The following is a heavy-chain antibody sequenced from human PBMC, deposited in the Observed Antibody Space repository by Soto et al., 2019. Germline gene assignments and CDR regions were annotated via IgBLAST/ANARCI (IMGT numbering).Heavy chain of an antibody. J-gene: IGHJ3*01. CDR1: GGSFTTYY. CDR3: ARVRARFSRSAFDV. Sequence: QLQLQQWGAGLLKPSETLSLTCAVYGGSFTTYYWSWIRQSPGKGLEWIGEIDYSGSSNYNRSLKSQVTISVDKSQNQFSLKLTSMTAAYTAVYYGARVRARFSRSAFDVWGKGTMVAVSS. D-gene: IGHD3-10*01. CDR2: IDYSGSS. V-gene: IGHV4-34*01.